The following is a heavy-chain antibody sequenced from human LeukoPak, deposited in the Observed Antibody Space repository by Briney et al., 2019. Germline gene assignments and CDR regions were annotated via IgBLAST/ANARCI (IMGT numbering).Heavy chain of an antibody. Sequence: SETLSLTCTVSGGSISSGGYYWSWIRQHPGKGLEWIGYIYYSGSTYYNPSLKSRVTISVDTSKNQFSLKLSSVTAADTAVYYCGKGDIEDNWFAPGGRGPRV. CDR3: GKGDIEDNWFAP. CDR1: GGSISSGGYY. J-gene: IGHJ5*02. V-gene: IGHV4-31*03. CDR2: IYYSGST. D-gene: IGHD2-15*01.